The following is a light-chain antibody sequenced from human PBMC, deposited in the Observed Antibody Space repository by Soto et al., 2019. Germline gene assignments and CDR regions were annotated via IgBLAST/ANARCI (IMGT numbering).Light chain of an antibody. CDR3: QQYNDWPPL. V-gene: IGKV3-15*01. CDR1: QSVSST. CDR2: GAS. J-gene: IGKJ4*01. Sequence: EIVMTQSPATLSVSPGERATLSCRASQSVSSTLAWYQQKPGQAPRLLIYGASTRATGTPARFSGNGSGTEFTLTITSLQSEDFAVYYCQQYNDWPPLFGGGTKVEIK.